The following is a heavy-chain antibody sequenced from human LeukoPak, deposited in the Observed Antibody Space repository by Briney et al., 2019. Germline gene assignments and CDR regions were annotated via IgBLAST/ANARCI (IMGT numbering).Heavy chain of an antibody. V-gene: IGHV3-48*01. CDR1: GFAFSRYS. CDR3: AREITVDD. Sequence: PGGSLRLSCAASGFAFSRYSMNWVRQAPGKGLEWVSYITSSSSTIYYADSVKGRFSISRDNAKNSLYLQMNSLRAEDTAVYYCAREITVDDWGQGTLVTVSS. CDR2: ITSSSSTI. J-gene: IGHJ4*02. D-gene: IGHD3-16*01.